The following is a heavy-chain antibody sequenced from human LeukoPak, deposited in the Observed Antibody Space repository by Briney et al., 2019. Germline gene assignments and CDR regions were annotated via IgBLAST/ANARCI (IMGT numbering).Heavy chain of an antibody. CDR3: ARLPRGVIAARPYYFDY. Sequence: SETLSLTCADYGGSFSGYYWSWIRQPPGKGLEWIGEINHSGSTNYNPSLKSRVTISVDTSKNQFSLKLSSVTAADTAVYYCARLPRGVIAARPYYFDYWGQGTLVTVSS. CDR2: INHSGST. V-gene: IGHV4-34*01. D-gene: IGHD6-6*01. CDR1: GGSFSGYY. J-gene: IGHJ4*02.